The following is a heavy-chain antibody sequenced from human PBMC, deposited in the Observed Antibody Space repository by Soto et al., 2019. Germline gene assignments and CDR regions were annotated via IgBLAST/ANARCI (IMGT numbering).Heavy chain of an antibody. D-gene: IGHD6-13*01. CDR3: ARGSPAARGHYYYYGMDV. J-gene: IGHJ6*02. CDR2: IIPIFGTA. V-gene: IGHV1-69*01. Sequence: QVQLVQSGAEVKKPGSSVKVSCKASGGTFSSYAISWVRQAPGQGLEWMGGIIPIFGTANYAQKFQGRVTITADASTSTAYMELSSLRSEDTAVYYCARGSPAARGHYYYYGMDVWGQGTTVTVSS. CDR1: GGTFSSYA.